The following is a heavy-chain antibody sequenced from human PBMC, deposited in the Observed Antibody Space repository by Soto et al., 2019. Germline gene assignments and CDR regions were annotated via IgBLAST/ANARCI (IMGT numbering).Heavy chain of an antibody. D-gene: IGHD4-4*01. CDR2: ISAYNGNT. J-gene: IGHJ6*03. Sequence: ASVKVSCKASGYTFTSYGISWVRQAPGQGLEWMGWISAYNGNTNYAQKLQGRVTMTTDTSTSTAYMELRSLRSDDTAVDYCARADYSNYARGKSYYYYYYMDVWGKGTTVTVSS. V-gene: IGHV1-18*01. CDR3: ARADYSNYARGKSYYYYYYMDV. CDR1: GYTFTSYG.